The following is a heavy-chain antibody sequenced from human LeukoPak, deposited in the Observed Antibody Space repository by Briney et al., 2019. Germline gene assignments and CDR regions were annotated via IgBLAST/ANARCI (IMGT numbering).Heavy chain of an antibody. D-gene: IGHD3-10*01. Sequence: GGSLRLSCAASGFTFSSYGMHWVRQAPGKGLEWVAFIRYDGSNKYYADSVKGRFTISRDNSKNTLYLQMNSLRAEDTAVYYCAQNYYGSGSYMGFDYWAREPWSPSPQ. J-gene: IGHJ4*02. CDR3: AQNYYGSGSYMGFDY. CDR2: IRYDGSNK. CDR1: GFTFSSYG. V-gene: IGHV3-30*02.